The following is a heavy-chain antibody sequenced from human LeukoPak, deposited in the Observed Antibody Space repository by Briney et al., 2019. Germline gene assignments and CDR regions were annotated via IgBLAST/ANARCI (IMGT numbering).Heavy chain of an antibody. V-gene: IGHV3-11*06. CDR2: ISSSSSYT. CDR3: ARDREYYHDSSGYREIDY. J-gene: IGHJ4*02. D-gene: IGHD3-22*01. Sequence: GGSLRLSCAASGFTFSDYYMSWIRQAPGKGLEWVSYISSSSSYTNYADSVKGRFTISRDNAKNSLYLQMNSLRAEDTAVYYCARDREYYHDSSGYREIDYWGQGTLVTVSS. CDR1: GFTFSDYY.